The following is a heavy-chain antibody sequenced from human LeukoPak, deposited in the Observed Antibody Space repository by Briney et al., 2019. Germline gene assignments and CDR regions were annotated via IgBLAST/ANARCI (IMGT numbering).Heavy chain of an antibody. CDR2: ISGSGGST. CDR1: GFTFSSYA. J-gene: IGHJ5*02. V-gene: IGHV3-23*01. Sequence: PGGSLRLSCAASGFTFSSYAMSWVRQAPGKGPEWVSSISGSGGSTYYADSVKGRFTISRDNSKNTLYLQMNSLRAEDTAVYYCAKSPLYSSSPNWFDPWGQGTLVTVSS. CDR3: AKSPLYSSSPNWFDP. D-gene: IGHD6-6*01.